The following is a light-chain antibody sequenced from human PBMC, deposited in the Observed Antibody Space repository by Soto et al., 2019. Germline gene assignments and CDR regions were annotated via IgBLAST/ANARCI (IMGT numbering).Light chain of an antibody. CDR2: GAS. CDR3: QQYDSSPLT. V-gene: IGKV3-20*01. Sequence: EIVLTQSTGTLSLSPGERATLSCRDSQSVSSSYLAWYQQKPGQAPRLLLYGASSRATVIPDRFSGSGSGTDFTLTISRLEPEDFAVYYCQQYDSSPLTFGGGTKFEIK. J-gene: IGKJ4*01. CDR1: QSVSSSY.